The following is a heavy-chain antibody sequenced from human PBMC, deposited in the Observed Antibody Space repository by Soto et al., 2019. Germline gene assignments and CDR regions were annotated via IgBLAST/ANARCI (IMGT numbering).Heavy chain of an antibody. CDR1: GFTVSSNY. D-gene: IGHD4-17*01. J-gene: IGHJ6*02. Sequence: EVQLVETGGGLIQPGGSLRLSCAASGFTVSSNYMSWVRQAPGKGLEWVSVIYSGGSTYYADSVKGRFTISRDNSKNTLYLQMYSLRAEDTAVYYCARDHVGDYVSGYYYYYGMDVWGQGTTVTVSS. CDR3: ARDHVGDYVSGYYYYYGMDV. CDR2: IYSGGST. V-gene: IGHV3-53*02.